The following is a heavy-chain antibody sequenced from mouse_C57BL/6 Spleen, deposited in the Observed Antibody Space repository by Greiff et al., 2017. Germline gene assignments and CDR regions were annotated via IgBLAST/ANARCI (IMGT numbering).Heavy chain of an antibody. CDR1: GYTFTSYR. CDR3: ARRGNYYGSSSYWYFDV. Sequence: VQLQESGAELVKPGASVKLSCKASGYTFTSYRMQWVKQRPGQGLEWIGEIDPSDSYTNYNQKFKGKATLTVDTSSSTAYMQLSSLTSEDSAVYYCARRGNYYGSSSYWYFDVWGTGTTVTVSS. D-gene: IGHD1-1*01. CDR2: IDPSDSYT. J-gene: IGHJ1*03. V-gene: IGHV1-50*01.